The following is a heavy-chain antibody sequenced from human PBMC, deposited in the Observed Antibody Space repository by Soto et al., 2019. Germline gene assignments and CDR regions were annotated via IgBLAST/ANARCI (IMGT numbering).Heavy chain of an antibody. CDR1: GGSFSGYF. CDR3: VRGGSSDWKVAFAF. CDR2: VNHNGRN. J-gene: IGHJ3*01. D-gene: IGHD6-19*01. Sequence: QLHQQQWGAGLLKPSETLSLTCAVYGGSFSGYFWNWIRQSPGKGLEWIGKVNHNGRNNYNPSLKSRVTISLDMSKNQISLKLTSVTAADTAVYYCVRGGSSDWKVAFAFWGKGTMVTVSS. V-gene: IGHV4-34*01.